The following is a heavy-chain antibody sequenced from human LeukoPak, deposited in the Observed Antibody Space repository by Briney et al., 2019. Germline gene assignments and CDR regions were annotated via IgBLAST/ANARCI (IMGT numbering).Heavy chain of an antibody. Sequence: GGSLRLSCAASGFTFDDYGMSWVRQAPGKGLEWVSGINWNGGRTGYADSVKGRFTISRDNAKNSLYLQMDGLRAEDTAVYYCARYDYGDYEDYFYYMDVWGKGTAVSVSS. D-gene: IGHD4-17*01. CDR3: ARYDYGDYEDYFYYMDV. V-gene: IGHV3-20*04. CDR2: INWNGGRT. J-gene: IGHJ6*03. CDR1: GFTFDDYG.